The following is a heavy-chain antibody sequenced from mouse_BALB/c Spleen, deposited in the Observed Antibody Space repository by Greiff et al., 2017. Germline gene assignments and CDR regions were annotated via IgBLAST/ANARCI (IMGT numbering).Heavy chain of an antibody. D-gene: IGHD2-3*01. CDR2: ISDGGSYT. CDR3: ARGGGGYYAWFAY. V-gene: IGHV5-4*02. Sequence: VHLVESGGGLVKPGGSLKLSCAASGFTFSDYYMYWVRQTPEKRLEWVATISDGGSYTYYPDSVKGRFTISRDNAKNNLYLQMSSLKSEDTAMYYCARGGGGYYAWFAYWGQGTLVTVSA. J-gene: IGHJ3*01. CDR1: GFTFSDYY.